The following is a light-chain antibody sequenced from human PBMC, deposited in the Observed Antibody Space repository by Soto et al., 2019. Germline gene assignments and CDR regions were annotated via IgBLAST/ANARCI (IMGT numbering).Light chain of an antibody. V-gene: IGKV3-20*01. J-gene: IGKJ5*01. CDR2: GTS. CDR1: QSVFSNY. CDR3: QQYNNWPLT. Sequence: EIVLTQSPGTVSLSPGERATLSCRASQSVFSNYLAWYQHKPGQTPRLLMYGTSSRATGIPDRFSGSGSGTDFTLTISSLQSEDFAVYYCQQYNNWPLTFGQGTRLEI.